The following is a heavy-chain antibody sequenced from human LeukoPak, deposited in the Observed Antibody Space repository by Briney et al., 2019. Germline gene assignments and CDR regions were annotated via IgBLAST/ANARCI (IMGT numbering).Heavy chain of an antibody. J-gene: IGHJ6*03. Sequence: GASVKVSCKASGGTFSSYAISWVRQAPGQGLEWMGGIIPIFGTANYAQKFQGRFTITADKSTSTAYMELSSLRSEDTAVYYCARGIYSYGPYYYYYYMDVWGKGTTVTVSS. CDR3: ARGIYSYGPYYYYYYMDV. D-gene: IGHD5-18*01. CDR1: GGTFSSYA. V-gene: IGHV1-69*06. CDR2: IIPIFGTA.